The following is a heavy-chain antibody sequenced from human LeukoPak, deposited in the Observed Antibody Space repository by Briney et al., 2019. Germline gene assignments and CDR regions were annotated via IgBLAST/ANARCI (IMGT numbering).Heavy chain of an antibody. CDR2: ISGSGGST. Sequence: PGGSLRLSCAASRFTFSTYWMSWVRQAPGKGLEWVSAISGSGGSTYYADSVKGRFTISRDNSKNTLYLQMNSLRAEDTAVYYCAKDRWEDSGYDWVYWGQGPLVTVSS. CDR1: RFTFSTYW. J-gene: IGHJ4*02. CDR3: AKDRWEDSGYDWVY. D-gene: IGHD5-12*01. V-gene: IGHV3-23*01.